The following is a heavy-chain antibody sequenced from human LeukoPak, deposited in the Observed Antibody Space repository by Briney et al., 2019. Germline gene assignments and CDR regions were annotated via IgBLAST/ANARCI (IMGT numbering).Heavy chain of an antibody. CDR2: ISSSGRLM. V-gene: IGHV3-11*01. J-gene: IGHJ6*02. D-gene: IGHD1-20*01. Sequence: GGSLRLSCAASGFTFSEYYINWIRQAPGKGLEWVSHISSSGRLMQYADSVRGRFTITRDNAQNFMSLQMNNLKPEDTAVYYCARDTNNGLNVWGRGTTVTVS. CDR1: GFTFSEYY. CDR3: ARDTNNGLNV.